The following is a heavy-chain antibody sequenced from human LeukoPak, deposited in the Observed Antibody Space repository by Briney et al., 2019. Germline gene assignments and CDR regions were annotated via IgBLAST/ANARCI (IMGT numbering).Heavy chain of an antibody. CDR1: GFTFSGYA. Sequence: QSGGSLRLSCAASGFTFSGYAMYWVRQAPGKGLEYVSAITSNGGSTYYANSVKGRFTISRDNSKNTLYLQMGSLGAEDMAVYYCARGNSVTYHFYGLDVWGQGTTVTVSS. CDR3: ARGNSVTYHFYGLDV. CDR2: ITSNGGST. D-gene: IGHD4-17*01. J-gene: IGHJ6*02. V-gene: IGHV3-64*01.